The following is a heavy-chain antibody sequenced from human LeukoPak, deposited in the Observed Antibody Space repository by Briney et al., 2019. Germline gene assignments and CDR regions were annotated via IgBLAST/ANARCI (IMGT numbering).Heavy chain of an antibody. CDR2: IYYSGST. CDR1: GGSISSYY. D-gene: IGHD6-13*01. Sequence: SETLSLTCTVSGGSISSYYWSWIRQPPGKGLEWIGYIYYSGSTNYNPSLKSRVTISVDTSKNQFPLKLSSVTAADTAVYYCARDGVSTGPLYYFDYWGQGTLVTVSS. CDR3: ARDGVSTGPLYYFDY. V-gene: IGHV4-59*01. J-gene: IGHJ4*02.